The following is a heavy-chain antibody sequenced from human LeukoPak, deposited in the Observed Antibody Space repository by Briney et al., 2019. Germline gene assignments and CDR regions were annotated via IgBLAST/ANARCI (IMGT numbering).Heavy chain of an antibody. CDR1: GFTFSSYT. Sequence: PGGSLRLSCAASGFTFSSYTMNWVRQAPGKGLEWVSSISRSSSYIYYADSVKGRFTISRDNAKNSLYLQMNSLRAEDTAVYYCARAQSSGWFDAFDIWGQGTMVTVSS. CDR3: ARAQSSGWFDAFDI. CDR2: ISRSSSYI. V-gene: IGHV3-21*01. D-gene: IGHD6-19*01. J-gene: IGHJ3*02.